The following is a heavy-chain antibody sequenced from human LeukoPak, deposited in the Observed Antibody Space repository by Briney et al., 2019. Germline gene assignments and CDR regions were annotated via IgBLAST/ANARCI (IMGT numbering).Heavy chain of an antibody. D-gene: IGHD3-22*01. CDR1: GVTFSSYA. Sequence: GGSLRLSSAASGVTFSSYAMHWVRQAPGKGLEWVAVISYDGSNKYYADSVKSRFTISRDNSKNTLYLQMNSLRAEDTAVYYCAREGGLYYYDSSGLDFDYWGQGTLVTVSS. CDR2: ISYDGSNK. J-gene: IGHJ4*02. V-gene: IGHV3-30-3*01. CDR3: AREGGLYYYDSSGLDFDY.